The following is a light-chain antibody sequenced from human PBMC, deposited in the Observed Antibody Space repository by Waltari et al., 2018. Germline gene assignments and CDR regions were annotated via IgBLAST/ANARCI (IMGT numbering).Light chain of an antibody. CDR1: RDISSC. Sequence: DIQMTQSPSSVSASVGDRVNTTCRASRDISSCLAWYQQKPGTAPKLLIYAVSSLQSGVPSRFSGSGSGTYFTLTISSLQPEDLAIYYCQQGHGLPLTFGGGTKVEIK. CDR2: AVS. CDR3: QQGHGLPLT. V-gene: IGKV1D-12*01. J-gene: IGKJ4*01.